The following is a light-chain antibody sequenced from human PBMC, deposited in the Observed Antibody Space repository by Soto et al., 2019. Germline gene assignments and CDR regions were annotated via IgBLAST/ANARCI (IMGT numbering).Light chain of an antibody. CDR3: QQYGDWPGA. J-gene: IGKJ4*01. CDR2: DAS. Sequence: EIVMTQSPPTLSVSPGERATLSCRASQSVGSKLAWYRQRPGQAPRLLIYDASNRATGIPARFSGSGSGTEFSLTISSLQSEDFAVYSCQQYGDWPGAFGGGTKVDIK. V-gene: IGKV3D-15*01. CDR1: QSVGSK.